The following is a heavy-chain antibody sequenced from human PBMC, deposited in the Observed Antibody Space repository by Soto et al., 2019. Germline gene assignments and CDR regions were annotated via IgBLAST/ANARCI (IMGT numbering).Heavy chain of an antibody. V-gene: IGHV4-59*01. CDR2: IYYSGST. CDR3: ASQGVVTGQANAFDI. Sequence: SETLSLTCTVSGGSISSYYWSWIRQPPGKGLEWIGYIYYSGSTNYNPSLKSRVTISVDTSKNQFSLKLSSVTAADTAVYYCASQGVVTGQANAFDIWGQGTMVTVSS. J-gene: IGHJ3*02. CDR1: GGSISSYY. D-gene: IGHD2-15*01.